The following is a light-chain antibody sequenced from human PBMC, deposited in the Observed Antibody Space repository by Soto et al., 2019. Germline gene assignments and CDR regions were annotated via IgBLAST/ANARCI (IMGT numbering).Light chain of an antibody. V-gene: IGKV1-5*03. CDR1: QSISSW. J-gene: IGKJ1*01. CDR3: KQYNDNGR. Sequence: DIQMTQSPSTLSASVGDRVTITCRASQSISSWLAWYQQKPGTAPKLLIYKASTLQSRVPSSFSGSGSGTEFTLPFSSLQPDDSATYYCKQYNDNGRFGKGTKV. CDR2: KAS.